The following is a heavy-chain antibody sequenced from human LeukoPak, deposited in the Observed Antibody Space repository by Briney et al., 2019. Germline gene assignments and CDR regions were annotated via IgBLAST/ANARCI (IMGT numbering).Heavy chain of an antibody. J-gene: IGHJ4*02. Sequence: GGSLRLSCAASGSTFSSYWMSWVRQAPGKGLEWVANIKQDGSEKYYVDSVKGRFTTSRDNAKNSLYLQMNSLRAEDTAVYYCARDRGYYDSSGYYSYWGQGTLVTVSS. CDR3: ARDRGYYDSSGYYSY. CDR2: IKQDGSEK. D-gene: IGHD3-22*01. V-gene: IGHV3-7*01. CDR1: GSTFSSYW.